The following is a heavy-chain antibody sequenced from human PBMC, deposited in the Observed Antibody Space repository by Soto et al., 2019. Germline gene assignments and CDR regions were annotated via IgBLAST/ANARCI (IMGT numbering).Heavy chain of an antibody. D-gene: IGHD4-17*01. J-gene: IGHJ6*02. CDR1: GYTFTSYG. CDR2: ISAYNGNT. CDR3: ARVDYGDSPSYYYYGMDV. Sequence: ASVKVSCKASGYTFTSYGISWVRQAPGQGLEWMGWISAYNGNTNYAQKLQGRVTMTTDTSTSTAYMELRSLRSDDTAVYYCARVDYGDSPSYYYYGMDVWGQRTTVTVSS. V-gene: IGHV1-18*01.